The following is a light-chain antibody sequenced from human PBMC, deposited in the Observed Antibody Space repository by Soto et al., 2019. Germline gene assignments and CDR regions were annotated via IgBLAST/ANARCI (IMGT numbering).Light chain of an antibody. CDR3: QQYNKSPPYT. CDR1: QSVSNN. V-gene: IGKV3-15*01. Sequence: EIVMTQSPATLSVSPGERVTLSCRASQSVSNNLAWYQHKPGQAPRLLIRGASTRATGIPARFSGSGSGTDFDLTISSLQSEDFAVYYCQQYNKSPPYTFGQGTKLEIK. CDR2: GAS. J-gene: IGKJ2*01.